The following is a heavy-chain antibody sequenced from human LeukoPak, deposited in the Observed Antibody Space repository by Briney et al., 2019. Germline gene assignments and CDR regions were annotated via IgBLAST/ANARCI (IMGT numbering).Heavy chain of an antibody. CDR3: ARGGKTSITMVRGVIIGDWFDP. D-gene: IGHD3-10*01. CDR2: IDSSSSYI. V-gene: IGHV3-21*01. J-gene: IGHJ5*02. Sequence: GGSLRLSCAASGFTFTTYTMNWVRQAPGKGLEWVSSIDSSSSYIYYADSVKGRFTISRDNAKNSLNLQMNSLRAEDTALYFCARGGKTSITMVRGVIIGDWFDPWGQGTLVTVSS. CDR1: GFTFTTYT.